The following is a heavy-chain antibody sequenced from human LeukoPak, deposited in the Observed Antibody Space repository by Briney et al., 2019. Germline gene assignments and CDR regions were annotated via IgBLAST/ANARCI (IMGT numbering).Heavy chain of an antibody. J-gene: IGHJ4*02. V-gene: IGHV3-53*01. Sequence: PGGSLRLSCAASGFTLSTNYMTWVRQPPGKGLESISMIYTGGTTHYADSVKGRFTISRDKSTNTLYLQMNNLRVDDTAVYYCTTAPWGDTGYWGQGTLVTVSS. CDR1: GFTLSTNY. CDR3: TTAPWGDTGY. CDR2: IYTGGTT. D-gene: IGHD3-16*01.